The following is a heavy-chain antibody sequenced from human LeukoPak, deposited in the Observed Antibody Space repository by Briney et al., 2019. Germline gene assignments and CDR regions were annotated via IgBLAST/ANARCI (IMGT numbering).Heavy chain of an antibody. J-gene: IGHJ4*02. CDR1: GFTFSNYW. D-gene: IGHD3-22*01. Sequence: GGSLRLSCAASGFTFSNYWMAWVRQAPGKGLEWVAHINQDGSKEHYMDSVKARFTISRDNAKNSLYLQMNSLRAEDTAVYYCARDSSGYQWGQGTLVTVSS. CDR2: INQDGSKE. V-gene: IGHV3-7*01. CDR3: ARDSSGYQ.